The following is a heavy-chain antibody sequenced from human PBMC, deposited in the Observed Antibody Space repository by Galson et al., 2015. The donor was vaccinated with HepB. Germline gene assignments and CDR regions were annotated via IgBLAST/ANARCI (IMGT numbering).Heavy chain of an antibody. D-gene: IGHD5-12*01. Sequence: SLRLSCAASGFTFSSYAMSWVRQAPGKGLEWVSAISGSGGSTYYADSVKGRFTISRDNSKNTLYLQMNSLRAEDTAVYYCAKVSGGGLTIVATISGFDYWGQGTLVTVSS. J-gene: IGHJ4*02. CDR3: AKVSGGGLTIVATISGFDY. CDR2: ISGSGGST. CDR1: GFTFSSYA. V-gene: IGHV3-23*01.